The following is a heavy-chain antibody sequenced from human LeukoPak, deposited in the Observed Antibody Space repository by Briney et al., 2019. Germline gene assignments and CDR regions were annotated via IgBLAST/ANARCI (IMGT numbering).Heavy chain of an antibody. Sequence: PSETLSLTCTVSGGSISSYYWSWIRQPPGKGVKWIGYIYYSGSTNYNPSLKSRVTISVDTSKNQFSLKLSSVTAADTAVYYCARSPHYYGSGSLDYWGQGTLVTVSS. CDR3: ARSPHYYGSGSLDY. V-gene: IGHV4-59*01. D-gene: IGHD3-10*01. J-gene: IGHJ4*02. CDR1: GGSISSYY. CDR2: IYYSGST.